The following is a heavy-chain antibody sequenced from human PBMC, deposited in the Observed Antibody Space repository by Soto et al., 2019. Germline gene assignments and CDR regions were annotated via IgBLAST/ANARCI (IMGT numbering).Heavy chain of an antibody. CDR3: ARDVFEGPGY. CDR1: GFTFSSNG. V-gene: IGHV3-48*02. Sequence: PGGSLRLSCVASGFTFSSNGMNWVRQAPGKGLEWTSYITSSSGSTMYYADSVKGRFTISRDNAKNSVYLQMNSLRDEDTAVYYCARDVFEGPGYWGQGTLVTVSS. D-gene: IGHD3-3*01. CDR2: ITSSSGSTM. J-gene: IGHJ4*02.